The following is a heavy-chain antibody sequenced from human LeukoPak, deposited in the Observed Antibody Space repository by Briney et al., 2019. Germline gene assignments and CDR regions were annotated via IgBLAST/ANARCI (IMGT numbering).Heavy chain of an antibody. J-gene: IGHJ4*02. CDR1: GFTFSSYG. CDR3: VKYRCIKLWGIFDY. V-gene: IGHV3-30*02. Sequence: GGSLRLSCAASGFTFSSYGMHWVRQAPGKGLEWVSVIWCDGSNKYYADSVKGRFTISRDNSKNILYLQMSSLRAEDTAVYYCVKYRCIKLWGIFDYWGQGTLVTVSS. D-gene: IGHD5-18*01. CDR2: IWCDGSNK.